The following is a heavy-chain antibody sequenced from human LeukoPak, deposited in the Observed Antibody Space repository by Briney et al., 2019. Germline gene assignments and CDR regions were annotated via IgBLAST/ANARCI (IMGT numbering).Heavy chain of an antibody. Sequence: GGSLRLSCAVSGITLSNYGMSWVRQAPEKGLEWVAGISDSGGRTNYADSVKGRFTISRDNPKNTLYLQMNSLRAEDTAIYFCAKRGVVIRVILVGFHKEANYFDSWGQGALVTVSS. CDR1: GITLSNYG. CDR3: AKRGVVIRVILVGFHKEANYFDS. D-gene: IGHD3-22*01. CDR2: ISDSGGRT. V-gene: IGHV3-23*01. J-gene: IGHJ4*02.